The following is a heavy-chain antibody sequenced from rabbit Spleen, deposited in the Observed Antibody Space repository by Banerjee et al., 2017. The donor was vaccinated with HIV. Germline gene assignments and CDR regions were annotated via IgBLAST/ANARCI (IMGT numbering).Heavy chain of an antibody. V-gene: IGHV1S45*01. D-gene: IGHD2-1*01. CDR3: ARDRGGDDYPFDL. CDR1: GFSFRSRYY. Sequence: QEQVVESGGGLVQPEGSLTLTCTASGFSFRSRYYMCWVRQAPGKGLEWIGCILTDGSDSTWYASWAQGRFTISKTSSTTVTLQMTTLTVADTATYFCARDRGGDDYPFDLWGPGTLVTVS. CDR2: ILTDGSDST. J-gene: IGHJ4*01.